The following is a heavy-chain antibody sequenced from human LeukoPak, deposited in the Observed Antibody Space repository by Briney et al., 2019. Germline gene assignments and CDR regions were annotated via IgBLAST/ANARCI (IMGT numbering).Heavy chain of an antibody. Sequence: GGSLRLSCAASGFTFSSYGMHWVRQAPGKGLEWVAVISYDGSNKYYADSVKGRFTISRDNSKSTLYLQMNSLRAEDTAVYYCAKANGDQGELVYYFDYWGQGTLVTVSS. CDR1: GFTFSSYG. V-gene: IGHV3-30*18. CDR2: ISYDGSNK. CDR3: AKANGDQGELVYYFDY. J-gene: IGHJ4*02. D-gene: IGHD4-17*01.